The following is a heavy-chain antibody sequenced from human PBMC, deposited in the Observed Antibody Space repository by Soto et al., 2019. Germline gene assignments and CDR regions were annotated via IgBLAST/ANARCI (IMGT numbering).Heavy chain of an antibody. Sequence: SETLSLTCTISGGSISSGGYYWTWIRQHPGKGLEWIGYNYYSGITYYNPSLKSRVTISLDTSKNQFSLKLSSVTAADTAVYYCPRGPSIEGLYYGMDVWGQGTTVTVS. D-gene: IGHD6-6*01. J-gene: IGHJ6*02. V-gene: IGHV4-31*03. CDR3: PRGPSIEGLYYGMDV. CDR2: NYYSGIT. CDR1: GGSISSGGYY.